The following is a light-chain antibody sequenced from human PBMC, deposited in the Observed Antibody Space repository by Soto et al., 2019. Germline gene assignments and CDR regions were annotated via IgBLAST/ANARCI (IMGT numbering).Light chain of an antibody. V-gene: IGLV2-14*01. J-gene: IGLJ3*02. CDR1: SSDVGGYEY. Sequence: QSVLTQPASVSGSPGQSITISCNGTSSDVGGYEYVSWYQQHPGKAPKLVIYEVNNRASEISTRFSGSRSGNTASLTISALQTGDEADYYCNSYTNKSTWVFGGGTQLTVL. CDR2: EVN. CDR3: NSYTNKSTWV.